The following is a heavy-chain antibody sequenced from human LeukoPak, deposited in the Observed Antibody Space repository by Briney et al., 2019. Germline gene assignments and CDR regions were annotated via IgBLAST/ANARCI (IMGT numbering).Heavy chain of an antibody. CDR1: GGSISSGGHS. D-gene: IGHD3-10*01. J-gene: IGHJ4*02. Sequence: PSETLSLTCTVSGGSISSGGHSWSWIRQPPGKGLEWIGYIYHSGSGSTYYNPSLKSRVTISIDKSKNQFSLKLNSVTAADTAVYYCARFQGSGPDYWGQGTLVTVSS. CDR3: ARFQGSGPDY. CDR2: IYHSGSGST. V-gene: IGHV4-30-2*01.